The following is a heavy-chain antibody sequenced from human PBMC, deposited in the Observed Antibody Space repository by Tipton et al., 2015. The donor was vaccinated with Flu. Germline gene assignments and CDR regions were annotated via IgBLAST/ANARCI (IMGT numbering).Heavy chain of an antibody. D-gene: IGHD3-16*01. CDR3: ARGWGLGAANYHYMDG. CDR1: GGSFSGYY. Sequence: TLSLTCAVYGGSFSGYYWTWIRQPPGKGLEWIGEIYHNGTSNYNPSLQSRVSISVDTSKNQFSLNLRSVTAADTAVYHCARGWGLGAANYHYMDGWGEGTTVTVSS. V-gene: IGHV4-34*01. CDR2: IYHNGTS. J-gene: IGHJ6*03.